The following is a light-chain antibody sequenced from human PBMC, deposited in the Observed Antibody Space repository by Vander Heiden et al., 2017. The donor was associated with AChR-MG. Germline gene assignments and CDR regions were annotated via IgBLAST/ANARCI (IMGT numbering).Light chain of an antibody. J-gene: IGLJ2*01. CDR1: SSDVGSYNF. Sequence: QSALTPPASVSRSPGQSITMSCTGPSSDVGSYNFVSWYQQHPGKAPKLIIYAVSKRPSGVSNRFSGSKSGNTASLTSSGLQAEDEADYYCCSYTGSSTFMLFGGGTKLTVL. V-gene: IGLV2-23*02. CDR2: AVS. CDR3: CSYTGSSTFML.